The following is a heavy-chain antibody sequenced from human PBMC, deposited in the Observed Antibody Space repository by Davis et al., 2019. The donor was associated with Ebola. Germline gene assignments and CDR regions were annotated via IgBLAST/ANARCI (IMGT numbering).Heavy chain of an antibody. CDR3: ARGYCSSTSCSLGDWFDP. J-gene: IGHJ5*02. CDR2: INWNGGST. Sequence: GESLKISCTASGFTFDDYGMSWVRQAPGKGLEWVSGINWNGGSTGYADSVKGRFTISRDNAKNTLYLQMNSLRAEDTAVYYCARGYCSSTSCSLGDWFDPWGQGTLVTVSS. V-gene: IGHV3-20*04. CDR1: GFTFDDYG. D-gene: IGHD2-2*01.